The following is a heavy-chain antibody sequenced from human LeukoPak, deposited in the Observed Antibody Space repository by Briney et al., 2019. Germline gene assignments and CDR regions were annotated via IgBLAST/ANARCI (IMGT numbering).Heavy chain of an antibody. CDR3: AKDHVEMNGVYDAFDI. Sequence: GGSLRLSCEASGFTFSNYAMNWVRQAPGRGLEWVSHIGGGHGPIDYADSVKGRFTISRDDARATLYLQMNGLRAEDTAVYFCAKDHVEMNGVYDAFDIWGQGTLVTVSS. V-gene: IGHV3-23*01. D-gene: IGHD2-8*01. CDR1: GFTFSNYA. J-gene: IGHJ3*02. CDR2: IGGGHGPI.